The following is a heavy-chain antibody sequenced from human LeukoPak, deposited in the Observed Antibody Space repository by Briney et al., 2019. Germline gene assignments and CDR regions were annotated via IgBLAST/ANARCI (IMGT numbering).Heavy chain of an antibody. CDR2: IWYDGSNK. CDR1: GFTFSSYG. D-gene: IGHD6-13*01. V-gene: IGHV3-33*01. J-gene: IGHJ4*01. Sequence: GGSLRLSCAASGFTFSSYGMHWVRQAPGKGLEWVAVIWYDGSNKYYADSVKGRFTISRDNFKNTLYLQMNSLRAEDTAVYYCARGHGDSSSFDYWGQGNPGHRLL. CDR3: ARGHGDSSSFDY.